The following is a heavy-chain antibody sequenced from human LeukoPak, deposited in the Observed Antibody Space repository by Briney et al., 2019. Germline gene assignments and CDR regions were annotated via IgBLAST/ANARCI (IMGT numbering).Heavy chain of an antibody. D-gene: IGHD3-22*01. J-gene: IGHJ3*02. Sequence: GESLKISCKGSGYSFTSYWIGWVRQMPGKGLAWMGIIYPGDSDTRYSPSFQGQVTISADKSISTAYLQWSSLKASDTAMYYCARAPYFDSSGPQKAAFDIWGQGTMVTVSS. CDR1: GYSFTSYW. CDR2: IYPGDSDT. CDR3: ARAPYFDSSGPQKAAFDI. V-gene: IGHV5-51*01.